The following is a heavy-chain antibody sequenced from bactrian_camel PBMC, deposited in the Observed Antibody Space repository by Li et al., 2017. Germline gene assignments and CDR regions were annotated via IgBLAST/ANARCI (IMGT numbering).Heavy chain of an antibody. CDR3: AAGAPSGYCYPHFVGDFTY. CDR1: GYTYSADC. D-gene: IGHD2*01. Sequence: HVQLVESGGGSVQAGGSLTLSCVVSGYTYSADCMVWFRQASGKEREVVATYDSDGSTSYADSVQGRFTISADNDKNTVDLHMNSLKPEDTGMYYCAAGAPSGYCYPHFVGDFTYWGQGTQVTVSS. CDR2: YDSDGST. V-gene: IGHV3S53*01. J-gene: IGHJ4*01.